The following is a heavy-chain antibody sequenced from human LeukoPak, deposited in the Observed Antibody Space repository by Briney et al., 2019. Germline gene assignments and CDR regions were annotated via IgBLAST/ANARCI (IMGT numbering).Heavy chain of an antibody. Sequence: ASVKVSCKASGYTFLGYYIHWVRQAPGQGFEWMRWINPQSGGTKYAQKLQGRVTMTRDTSISTAYMELSNLRSDDTAVYYCVSGSKWDFWGQGTLVTVSS. J-gene: IGHJ4*02. D-gene: IGHD1-26*01. V-gene: IGHV1-2*02. CDR2: INPQSGGT. CDR1: GYTFLGYY. CDR3: VSGSKWDF.